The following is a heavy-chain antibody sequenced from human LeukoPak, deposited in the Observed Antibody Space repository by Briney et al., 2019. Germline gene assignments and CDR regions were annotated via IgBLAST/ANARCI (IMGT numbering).Heavy chain of an antibody. J-gene: IGHJ5*02. Sequence: GESLRLPCAASGFTFTTYTMFRVHQAPRKKLNWVSSITSDGNFIYYAVSLRGRFTVARDNAKNSLYMQMNRLRAEDTAMYYCARDGLEYGGYPNWFDPWGQGTLVTVSS. V-gene: IGHV3-21*01. CDR1: GFTFTTYT. D-gene: IGHD5-12*01. CDR2: ITSDGNFI. CDR3: ARDGLEYGGYPNWFDP.